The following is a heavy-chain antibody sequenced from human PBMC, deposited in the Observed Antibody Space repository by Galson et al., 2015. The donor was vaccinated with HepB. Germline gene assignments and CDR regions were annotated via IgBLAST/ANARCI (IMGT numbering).Heavy chain of an antibody. D-gene: IGHD3-22*01. CDR1: GFTFSSYW. V-gene: IGHV3-7*03. CDR3: GRDYYDSSGYYPRNPPFDY. J-gene: IGHJ4*02. Sequence: SLRLSCAASGFTFSSYWMSWVRQAPGKGLEWVANINQDGSEKYYVDSVKGRFTISRDNANNSLYLQMNSLRAEDTAVYYCGRDYYDSSGYYPRNPPFDYWGQGTLVTVSS. CDR2: INQDGSEK.